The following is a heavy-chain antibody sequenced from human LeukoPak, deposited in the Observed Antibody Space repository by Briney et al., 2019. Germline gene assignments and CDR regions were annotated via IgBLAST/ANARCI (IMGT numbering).Heavy chain of an antibody. D-gene: IGHD3/OR15-3a*01. V-gene: IGHV3-30*02. CDR2: IRYDGSNK. J-gene: IGHJ4*02. Sequence: GGSLRLSRAASGFTFSSHGIHWVRQAPGKGLEWVAFIRYDGSNKYYADSVKGRFTISRDNSKNTLYLQMNSLRTEDSAVYYCAKDGGTGYTFDYWGQGTLVTVSS. CDR1: GFTFSSHG. CDR3: AKDGGTGYTFDY.